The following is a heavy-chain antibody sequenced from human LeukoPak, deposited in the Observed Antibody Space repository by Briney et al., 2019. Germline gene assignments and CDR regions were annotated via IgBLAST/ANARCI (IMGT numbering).Heavy chain of an antibody. CDR1: GYTFTGYY. V-gene: IGHV1-2*02. J-gene: IGHJ4*02. CDR3: ARDLATYYYDFDY. Sequence: ASVKVSRKASGYTFTGYYMHWVRQAPGQGLEWMGWINPNSGGTNYAQKFQGRVTMTRDTSISTAYMELSRLRSDDAAVYYCARDLATYYYDFDYWGQGTLVTVSS. CDR2: INPNSGGT. D-gene: IGHD3-10*01.